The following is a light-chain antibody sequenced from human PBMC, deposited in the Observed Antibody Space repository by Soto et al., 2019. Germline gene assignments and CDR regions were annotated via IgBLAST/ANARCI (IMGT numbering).Light chain of an antibody. CDR3: SSYTTGSTLEV. V-gene: IGLV2-14*03. CDR1: SSDVGSYNY. CDR2: DVS. Sequence: QSALTQPASVSGSPGQSITISCTGTSSDVGSYNYVSWYQQYPGKAPKLMIYDVSNRPSGVSNRFSGSKSGNTASLTISGLQAEDEADYYCSSYTTGSTLEVFGGGTKLTVL. J-gene: IGLJ2*01.